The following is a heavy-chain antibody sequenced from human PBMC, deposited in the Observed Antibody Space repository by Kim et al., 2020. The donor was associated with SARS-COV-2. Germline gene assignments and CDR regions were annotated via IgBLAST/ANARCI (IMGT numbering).Heavy chain of an antibody. CDR2: INHSGST. CDR3: ARGRVVGPYYYGSYPAYFDY. J-gene: IGHJ4*02. D-gene: IGHD3-10*01. V-gene: IGHV4-34*01. CDR1: GGSFSGYY. Sequence: SETLSLTCAVYGGSFSGYYWSWIRQPPGKGLEWIGEINHSGSTNYNPSLKSRVTISVDTSKNQFSLKLSSVTAADTAVYYCARGRVVGPYYYGSYPAYFDYWGQGTLVTVSS.